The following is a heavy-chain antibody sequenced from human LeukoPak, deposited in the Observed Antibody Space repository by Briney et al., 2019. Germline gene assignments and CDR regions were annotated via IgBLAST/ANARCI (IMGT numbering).Heavy chain of an antibody. V-gene: IGHV1-69*02. D-gene: IGHD1-26*01. CDR2: IIPILGIA. CDR3: ARTTSAVGATRHDAFDI. CDR1: GGTFSSYT. Sequence: ASVKVSCKASGGTFSSYTISGVRQAPGQGLEWMGRIIPILGIANYAQKFQGRVTITADKSTSTAYMELSSLRSEDTAVYYCARTTSAVGATRHDAFDIWGQGTMVTVSS. J-gene: IGHJ3*02.